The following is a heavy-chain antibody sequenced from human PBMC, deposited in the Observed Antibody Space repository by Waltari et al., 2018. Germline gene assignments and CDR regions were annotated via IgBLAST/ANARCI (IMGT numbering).Heavy chain of an antibody. CDR3: ARRVTTGGYFDY. D-gene: IGHD1-1*01. Sequence: QLQLQESGPGLVKPSETLSLTCTVSGGSISSSSYYWGWIRQPPGKGLEWIGSIYYSGSTYYNPSLKSRVTISVDTSKNQFSLKLGSVTAADTAVYYCARRVTTGGYFDYWGQGTLVTVSS. J-gene: IGHJ4*02. V-gene: IGHV4-39*01. CDR1: GGSISSSSYY. CDR2: IYYSGST.